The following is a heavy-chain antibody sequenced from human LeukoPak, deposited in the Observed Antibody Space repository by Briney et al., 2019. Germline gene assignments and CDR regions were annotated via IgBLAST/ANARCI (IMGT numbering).Heavy chain of an antibody. V-gene: IGHV1-8*01. CDR3: ARGPRLPYYYDSSGYRLDYYYYMDV. CDR1: GYTFTSYD. Sequence: ASVKVSCKASGYTFTSYDINWVRQATGQGLEWMGWMNPNSGNTGYAQKFQGRVTMTRNTSISTAYMELSSLRSEDTAVYYCARGPRLPYYYDSSGYRLDYYYYMDVWGKGTTVTVSS. J-gene: IGHJ6*03. D-gene: IGHD3-22*01. CDR2: MNPNSGNT.